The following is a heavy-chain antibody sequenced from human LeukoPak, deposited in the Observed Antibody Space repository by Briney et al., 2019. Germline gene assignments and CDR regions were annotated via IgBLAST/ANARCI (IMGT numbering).Heavy chain of an antibody. J-gene: IGHJ6*02. CDR1: GFSLNSYA. CDR2: ISYDGSNK. CDR3: AQGGSEIYYFYHGKDV. D-gene: IGHD3-10*01. V-gene: IGHV3-30*03. Sequence: GGSLRLSCAASGFSLNSYAIHWVRQAPGKGLEWVTAISYDGSNKHYADSVRGRFTISRDNSKNTLYLQMNSLRSDDTAVYYCAQGGSEIYYFYHGKDVWGRGTTVTVSS.